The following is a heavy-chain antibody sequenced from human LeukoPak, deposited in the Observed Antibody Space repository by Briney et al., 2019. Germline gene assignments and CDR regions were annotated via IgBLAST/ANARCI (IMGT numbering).Heavy chain of an antibody. J-gene: IGHJ4*02. V-gene: IGHV3-7*01. CDR3: ARDRGYSSFDY. D-gene: IGHD4-23*01. Sequence: GGPLRLSCEASVFTFSSYWMSWVRQAPGKGLEWVSNIKDDGSEINYVDAVKGRFTISRDNAKNSLFLQMNSLRVEDTDVYYCARDRGYSSFDYWGQGTLVTVSS. CDR1: VFTFSSYW. CDR2: IKDDGSEI.